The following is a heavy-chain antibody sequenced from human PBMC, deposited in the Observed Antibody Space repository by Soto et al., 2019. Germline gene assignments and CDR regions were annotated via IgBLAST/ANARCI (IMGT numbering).Heavy chain of an antibody. D-gene: IGHD2-8*02. CDR3: TKDWTGNTCPCMDV. V-gene: IGHV3-23*01. CDR1: GFTFSNNA. J-gene: IGHJ6*02. CDR2: IDNSGGTT. Sequence: PGGSLRLSCSVSGFTFSNNAMTWVRQAPGKGLDWVSAIDNSGGTTYYADSVRGRFTISRDNSKDTLYLQMNSLTAEDTATYYCTKDWTGNTCPCMDVWGQGTTVTVSS.